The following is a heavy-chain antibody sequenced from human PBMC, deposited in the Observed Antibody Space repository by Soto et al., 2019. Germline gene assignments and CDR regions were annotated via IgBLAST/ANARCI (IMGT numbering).Heavy chain of an antibody. V-gene: IGHV1-69*13. Sequence: SVKVSCKASGGTLSSYAISWVRQAPGQGLEWMGGIIPIFGTANYAQKFQGRVTITADESTSTAYMELSSLRSEDTAVYYCAREAVVAAKDYYYYGMDVWGQGTTVTVSS. CDR1: GGTLSSYA. D-gene: IGHD2-15*01. J-gene: IGHJ6*02. CDR2: IIPIFGTA. CDR3: AREAVVAAKDYYYYGMDV.